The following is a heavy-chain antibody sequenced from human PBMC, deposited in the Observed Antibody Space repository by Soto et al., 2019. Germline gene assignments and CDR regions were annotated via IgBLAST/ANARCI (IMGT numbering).Heavy chain of an antibody. Sequence: ASVKVSCKASGYTFTSYHMHWVRQAPGQGLAGMGIINPSGGSTSYAQKFQGRVTMTRDTSTSTVYMELSSLRSEDTAVYYCATLGSGNFGCWGQGTLVTVSS. V-gene: IGHV1-46*01. D-gene: IGHD2-15*01. CDR3: ATLGSGNFGC. CDR1: GYTFTSYH. J-gene: IGHJ4*02. CDR2: INPSGGST.